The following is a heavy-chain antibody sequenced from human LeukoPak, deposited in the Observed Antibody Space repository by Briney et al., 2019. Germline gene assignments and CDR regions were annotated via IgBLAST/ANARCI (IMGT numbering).Heavy chain of an antibody. J-gene: IGHJ4*02. D-gene: IGHD4-23*01. Sequence: SETLSLTCTVSGGSISSYYWSWIRQPPGKGLEWIGYIYYSGSTNYNPSLKSRVTISVDTSKNQFSLKLSSVTAADTAVYYCARGGATVVTLDYWGQGTLVTVSS. CDR3: ARGGATVVTLDY. V-gene: IGHV4-59*01. CDR2: IYYSGST. CDR1: GGSISSYY.